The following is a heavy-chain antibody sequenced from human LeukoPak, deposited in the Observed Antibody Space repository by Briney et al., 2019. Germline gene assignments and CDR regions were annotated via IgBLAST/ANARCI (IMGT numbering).Heavy chain of an antibody. J-gene: IGHJ6*02. Sequence: GGSLRLSCAASGFSFSSYWMSWVRQAPGKGLEWVSVIYSGGSTYYADSVKGRFTISRDNSKNTLYLQMNSLKAEDTAVYYCARDSGSSNYYYYGMDVWGQGTTVTVSS. D-gene: IGHD1-26*01. CDR2: IYSGGST. CDR3: ARDSGSSNYYYYGMDV. CDR1: GFSFSSYW. V-gene: IGHV3-53*01.